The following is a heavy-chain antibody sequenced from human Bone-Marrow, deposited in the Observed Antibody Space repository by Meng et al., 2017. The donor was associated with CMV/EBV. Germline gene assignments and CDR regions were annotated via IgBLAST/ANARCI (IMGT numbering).Heavy chain of an antibody. J-gene: IGHJ6*02. D-gene: IGHD2-15*01. Sequence: GESLKISCAASGFTFSSYAMHWVRQAPGKGLEWVAVISYDGSNKYYADSVKGRFTISRDNSKNTLYLQMNSLRAEDTAVYYCARDIVIGGAYYYYYGMDVWGQGTTVTVSS. CDR1: GFTFSSYA. CDR3: ARDIVIGGAYYYYYGMDV. CDR2: ISYDGSNK. V-gene: IGHV3-30*04.